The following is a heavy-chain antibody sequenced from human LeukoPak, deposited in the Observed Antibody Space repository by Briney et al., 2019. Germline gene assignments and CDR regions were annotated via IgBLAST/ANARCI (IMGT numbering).Heavy chain of an antibody. V-gene: IGHV1-2*02. D-gene: IGHD3-3*01. J-gene: IGHJ4*02. CDR3: ARNRFLEYDY. Sequence: ASVKVSCKASGYTFTSYGISWVRQAPGQGLEWMGWINPNSGGTNYAQKFQGRVTMTRDTSISTAYMELSRLRSDDTAVYYCARNRFLEYDYWGQGTLVTVSS. CDR1: GYTFTSYG. CDR2: INPNSGGT.